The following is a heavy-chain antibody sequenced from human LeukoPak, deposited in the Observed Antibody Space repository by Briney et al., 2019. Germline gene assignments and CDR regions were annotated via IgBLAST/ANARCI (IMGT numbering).Heavy chain of an antibody. CDR2: IDSVTSTT. Sequence: GGSLRLSCAASGFTFSTYIMNWVRQAPGKGLEWIAYIDSVTSTTYYADTVKGRFTISRDNARNSLYLQMDSLRREDTALYYCTKSGKILGYWGQGTLVTVSS. D-gene: IGHD1-26*01. V-gene: IGHV3-48*01. J-gene: IGHJ4*02. CDR3: TKSGKILGY. CDR1: GFTFSTYI.